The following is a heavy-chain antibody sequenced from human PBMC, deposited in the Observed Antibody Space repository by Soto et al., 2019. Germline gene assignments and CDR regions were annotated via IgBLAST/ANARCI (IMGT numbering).Heavy chain of an antibody. D-gene: IGHD3-16*01. Sequence: QVQLVESGGGVVQPGRSLRLSCAASGFTFNTYGMHWVRQAPGKGLEWVAVISYDGSIKYYSDSVKGRFTISRDNSKNTLYLQMNSLRPEDTAVYYCANGGEIMNTFGGGYFDYWGQGTLVTVSS. J-gene: IGHJ4*02. CDR3: ANGGEIMNTFGGGYFDY. V-gene: IGHV3-30*18. CDR1: GFTFNTYG. CDR2: ISYDGSIK.